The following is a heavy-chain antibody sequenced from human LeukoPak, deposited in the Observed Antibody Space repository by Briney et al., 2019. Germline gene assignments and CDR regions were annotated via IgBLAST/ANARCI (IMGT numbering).Heavy chain of an antibody. Sequence: SETLSLTCTVSGGSISSYYWSWIRQPPGKGLEWIGYIYYSGSTNYNPSLKSRVTISVDTSKNQFSLKLSSVSAADTAVYYCARGGVVPAPWRRREDAFDIWGQGTMVTVSS. CDR3: ARGGVVPAPWRRREDAFDI. V-gene: IGHV4-59*01. J-gene: IGHJ3*02. CDR1: GGSISSYY. CDR2: IYYSGST. D-gene: IGHD2-2*01.